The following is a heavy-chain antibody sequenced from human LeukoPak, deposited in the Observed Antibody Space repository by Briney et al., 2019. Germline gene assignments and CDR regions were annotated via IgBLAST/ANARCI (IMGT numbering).Heavy chain of an antibody. J-gene: IGHJ6*03. Sequence: PGGSLRLSCAASGFTVGDYGMSWVRHAPGKGREWGAGINGGGGSTNYAGSGEGRFTMSRDKAKTSRDQKMNSLRAEDTALYSCARVPVFIAARWAPYYYYYMDVWGKGTTVTVSS. CDR2: INGGGGST. D-gene: IGHD6-6*01. CDR3: ARVPVFIAARWAPYYYYYMDV. V-gene: IGHV3-20*04. CDR1: GFTVGDYG.